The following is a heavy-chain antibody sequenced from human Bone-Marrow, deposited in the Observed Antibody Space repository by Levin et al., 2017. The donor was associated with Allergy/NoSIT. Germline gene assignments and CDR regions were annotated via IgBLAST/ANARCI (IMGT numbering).Heavy chain of an antibody. CDR3: VRAVLGQGY. Sequence: GESLKISCAASGFTFSNSWMNWVRQAPGKGLEWVAYIKADGSEISYVDSVKGRFTISRDNAKNSLFLQMNSLRVEDTAVYYCVRAVLGQGYWGQGTLVTVSS. CDR2: IKADGSEI. V-gene: IGHV3-7*04. CDR1: GFTFSNSW. J-gene: IGHJ4*02. D-gene: IGHD2-15*01.